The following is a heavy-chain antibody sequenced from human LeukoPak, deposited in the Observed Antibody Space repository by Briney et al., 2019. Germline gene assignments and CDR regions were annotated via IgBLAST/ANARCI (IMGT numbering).Heavy chain of an antibody. CDR2: IIPIFGTA. V-gene: IGHV1-69*05. Sequence: SVKVSCKASGGTFSSYAISWVRQAPGQGLEWMGRIIPIFGTANYAQEFQGRVTITTDESTSTAYMELSSLRSEDTAVYYCARDISSSSPLDYWGQGTLVTVSS. D-gene: IGHD6-6*01. J-gene: IGHJ4*02. CDR3: ARDISSSSPLDY. CDR1: GGTFSSYA.